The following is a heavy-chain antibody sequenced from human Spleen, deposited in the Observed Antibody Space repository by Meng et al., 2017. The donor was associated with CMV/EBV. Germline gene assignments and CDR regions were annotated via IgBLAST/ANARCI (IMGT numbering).Heavy chain of an antibody. Sequence: ASVKVSCKTSGYTFTSYYIYWVRQAPGQGLEWMGLINPSGGSTTYAQNFQGRVSLTSDTSTSTVYMEHSNLKSDDTAVYYCARGQKIYYDIWTGPPSDDFDIWGQGTLVTVSS. J-gene: IGHJ3*02. CDR1: GYTFTSYY. CDR2: INPSGGST. D-gene: IGHD3-9*01. CDR3: ARGQKIYYDIWTGPPSDDFDI. V-gene: IGHV1-46*01.